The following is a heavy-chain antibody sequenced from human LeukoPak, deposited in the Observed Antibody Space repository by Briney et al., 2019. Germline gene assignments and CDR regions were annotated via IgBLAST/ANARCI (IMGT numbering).Heavy chain of an antibody. Sequence: ASVKVSCKASGYTFTSYGISWVRQAPGQGLEWMGWISAYNGNTNYAQKLQGRVTMTTDTSTSTAYMELRSLRSDDTAVYYCARDPGEPAYIVVVPAVPKDVWGKGTTVTVSS. CDR3: ARDPGEPAYIVVVPAVPKDV. V-gene: IGHV1-18*01. CDR2: ISAYNGNT. J-gene: IGHJ6*04. D-gene: IGHD2-2*01. CDR1: GYTFTSYG.